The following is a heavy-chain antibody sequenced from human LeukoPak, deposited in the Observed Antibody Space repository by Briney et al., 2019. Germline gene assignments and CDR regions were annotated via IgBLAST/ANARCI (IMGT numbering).Heavy chain of an antibody. D-gene: IGHD3-22*01. CDR2: IWYDGSNK. CDR1: GFTFSGYG. V-gene: IGHV3-30*02. CDR3: AKRTGYYDSSGYYSEYYFDY. J-gene: IGHJ4*02. Sequence: GGSLRLSCAASGFTFSGYGMHWVRQAPGKGLEWVAFIWYDGSNKYYADSVKGRFNISRDNSKNTLYLQMNSLRAEDTAVYYCAKRTGYYDSSGYYSEYYFDYWGQGTLVTVSS.